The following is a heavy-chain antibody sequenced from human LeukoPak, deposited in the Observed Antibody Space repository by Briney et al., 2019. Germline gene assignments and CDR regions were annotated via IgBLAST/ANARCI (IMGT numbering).Heavy chain of an antibody. V-gene: IGHV4-4*07. J-gene: IGHJ2*01. D-gene: IGHD2-2*01. CDR2: IYTSGTT. CDR3: ARVLNVPAAIPYYWYFDL. Sequence: SETLSLTCTVSDASISSYYWTWIRQPAGKGLEWIGRIYTSGTTNYNPSLKSRVTMSVDTSKNQFSLKLSSVTAADTAVYYCARVLNVPAAIPYYWYFDLWGRGTLVTVSS. CDR1: DASISSYY.